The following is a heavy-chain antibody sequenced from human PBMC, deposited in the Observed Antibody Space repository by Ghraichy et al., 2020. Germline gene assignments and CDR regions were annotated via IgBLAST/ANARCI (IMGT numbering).Heavy chain of an antibody. V-gene: IGHV1-69*13. CDR1: GGTFSSYA. D-gene: IGHD3-10*01. J-gene: IGHJ6*02. CDR3: ARGTPTMVQGYFVHDYYYYGMDV. CDR2: IIPIFGTA. Sequence: SVKVSCKASGGTFSSYAISWVRQAPGQGLEWMGGIIPIFGTANYAQKFQGRVTITADESTSTAYMELSSLRSEDTAVYYCARGTPTMVQGYFVHDYYYYGMDVWGQGTTVTVSS.